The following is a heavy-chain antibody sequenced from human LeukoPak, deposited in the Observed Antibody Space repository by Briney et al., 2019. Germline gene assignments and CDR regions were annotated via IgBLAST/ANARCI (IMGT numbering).Heavy chain of an antibody. Sequence: ASVKVSCKVSGYTLTELSMHWVRQAPGKGLEWMGGFDPEDGETIYAQKFQGRVTMTEDTSTGTAYMELSSLRSEDTAVYYCARESGSYDILTGYYYYFDYWGQGTLVTVSS. V-gene: IGHV1-24*01. J-gene: IGHJ4*02. CDR3: ARESGSYDILTGYYYYFDY. CDR1: GYTLTELS. D-gene: IGHD3-9*01. CDR2: FDPEDGET.